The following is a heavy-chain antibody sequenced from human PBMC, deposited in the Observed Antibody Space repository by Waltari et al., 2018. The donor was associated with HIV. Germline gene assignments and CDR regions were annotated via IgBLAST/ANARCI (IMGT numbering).Heavy chain of an antibody. Sequence: QVQLVQSGAELRKPGSSVKVSCRFSGGAFSSYSFNWVRQAPGQGLEWLGRIIPRSGTSNNAQKFQGRVTITADKSTGTAYMELSSLRSDDTAVYYCASARETMGVDFDFWGQGTLVTVSS. CDR1: GGAFSSYS. CDR2: IIPRSGTS. CDR3: ASARETMGVDFDF. J-gene: IGHJ4*02. V-gene: IGHV1-69*08. D-gene: IGHD3-10*01.